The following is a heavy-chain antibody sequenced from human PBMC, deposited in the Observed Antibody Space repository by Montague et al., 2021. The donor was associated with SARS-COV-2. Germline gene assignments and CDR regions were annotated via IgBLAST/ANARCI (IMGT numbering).Heavy chain of an antibody. CDR2: IFRSGDS. CDR3: VRGGTMTVVVFDY. J-gene: IGHJ4*02. D-gene: IGHD3-22*01. Sequence: SETLSLTCTVSGDSISNSNWWTWVRQSPGRGLEWIGEIFRSGDSNYNPSLKSRVTMSVDMSRNQFSLSLSNVTAADTAIYYCVRGGTMTVVVFDYWGLGTLVTVSS. CDR1: GDSISNSNW. V-gene: IGHV4-4*02.